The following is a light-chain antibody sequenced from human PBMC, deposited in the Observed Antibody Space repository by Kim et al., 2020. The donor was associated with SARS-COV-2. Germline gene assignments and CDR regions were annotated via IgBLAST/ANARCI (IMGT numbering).Light chain of an antibody. CDR3: QQSYSALGIT. J-gene: IGKJ5*01. V-gene: IGKV1-39*01. CDR1: QSISSY. Sequence: SVGDRVTITCRASQSISSYLNWYQQKPGKAPKLLIYAASSLQSGVPSRFSGSGSGTDFTLTISSLQPEDFATYYCQQSYSALGITFGQGTRLEIK. CDR2: AAS.